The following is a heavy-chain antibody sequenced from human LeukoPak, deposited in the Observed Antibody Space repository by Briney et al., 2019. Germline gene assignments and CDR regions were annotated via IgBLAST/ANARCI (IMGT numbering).Heavy chain of an antibody. CDR1: GSTFSSYG. V-gene: IGHV3-30*03. CDR3: AARGYCSGTSCLLEY. CDR2: ISYDGSNK. Sequence: GGSLRLSCAASGSTFSSYGMHWVRQAPGKGLEWVAVISYDGSNKYYADSVKGRFTISRDNSKNTLYLQMNSLRAEDTAVYYCAARGYCSGTSCLLEYWGQGSLVTVSS. D-gene: IGHD2-2*01. J-gene: IGHJ4*02.